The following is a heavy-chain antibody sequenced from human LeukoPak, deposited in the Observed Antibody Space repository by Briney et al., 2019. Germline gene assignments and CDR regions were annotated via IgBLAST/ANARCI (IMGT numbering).Heavy chain of an antibody. CDR1: GYTFTSYY. V-gene: IGHV1-46*01. CDR2: INPSGGST. Sequence: ASVKVSCKASGYTFTSYYMHWVRQAPGQGLEWMGMINPSGGSTSYAQKFQGRVTMTRDTSISTAYMELSRLRSDDTAVYYCARSFVGVLVAPDYWGQGTLVTVSS. J-gene: IGHJ4*02. CDR3: ARSFVGVLVAPDY. D-gene: IGHD3-16*01.